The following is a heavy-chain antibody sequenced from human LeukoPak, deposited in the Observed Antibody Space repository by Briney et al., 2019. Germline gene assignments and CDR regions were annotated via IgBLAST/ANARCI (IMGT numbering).Heavy chain of an antibody. V-gene: IGHV4-59*01. D-gene: IGHD4-17*01. CDR2: IYYSGST. Sequence: SETLSLTCTVSGGPISSYYWSWIRQPPGKGLEWIGYIYYSGSTNFNPSLKSRVTISVDTSKNQFPLKLSSVTAADTAVYYCARDNNYGDYGAGYFDYWGQGTLVTVSS. CDR1: GGPISSYY. CDR3: ARDNNYGDYGAGYFDY. J-gene: IGHJ4*02.